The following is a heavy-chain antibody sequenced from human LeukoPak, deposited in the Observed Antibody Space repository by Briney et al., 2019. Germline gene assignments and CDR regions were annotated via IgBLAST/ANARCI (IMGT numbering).Heavy chain of an antibody. CDR1: GFTFSNAW. D-gene: IGHD5-18*01. Sequence: GGSLRLSCAASGFTFSNAWMSWVRQAPGKGLEWVGRIKSKTDGGTPDYAGTVKGRFTISRDDSKNTVYLQMNSLETEDTGVYYCTSPSGHIYGYGGYWGQGTLVTVSS. V-gene: IGHV3-15*01. CDR3: TSPSGHIYGYGGY. CDR2: IKSKTDGGTP. J-gene: IGHJ4*02.